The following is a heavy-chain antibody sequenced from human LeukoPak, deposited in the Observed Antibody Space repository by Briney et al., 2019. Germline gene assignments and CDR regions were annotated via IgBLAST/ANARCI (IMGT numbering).Heavy chain of an antibody. V-gene: IGHV1-2*02. CDR1: GYSFPGYY. Sequence: ASVKVSCKASGYSFPGYYMHWVRQAPGQGLEWMGWINTNNGGTNYAQKFQGRVTMTRDTFINTAYMELSSLRSDDTAVYYCARDRVSGRNADYFDYWGQGTLVTVSS. CDR3: ARDRVSGRNADYFDY. J-gene: IGHJ4*02. D-gene: IGHD1-26*01. CDR2: INTNNGGT.